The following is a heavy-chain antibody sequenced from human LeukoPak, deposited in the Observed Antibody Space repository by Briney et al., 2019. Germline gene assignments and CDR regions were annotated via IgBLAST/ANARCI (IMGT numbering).Heavy chain of an antibody. J-gene: IGHJ4*02. V-gene: IGHV3-23*01. D-gene: IGHD1-7*01. CDR1: GFSFTSYA. CDR2: IRVGGET. CDR3: AKGTRDAGYYFDC. Sequence: GGSLKLSCAASGFSFTSYAMSWVRQAPGKGLEWVSAIRVGGETHYADSVKGRFTISRDNSENNMYLQMSGLRAEDTAVYYCAKGTRDAGYYFDCWGQGTLVTVSS.